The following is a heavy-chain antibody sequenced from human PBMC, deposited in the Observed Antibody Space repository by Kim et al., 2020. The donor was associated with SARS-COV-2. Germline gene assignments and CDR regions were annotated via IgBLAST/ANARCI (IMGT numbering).Heavy chain of an antibody. CDR2: ISGSGGST. J-gene: IGHJ4*02. D-gene: IGHD6-13*01. Sequence: GGSLRLSCAASGFTFSSYAMSWVRQAPGKGLEWVSAISGSGGSTYYADSVKGRFTISRDNSKNTLYLQMNSLRAEDTAVYYCARTDRDIAAAEGGFDYWGQGTLVTVSS. V-gene: IGHV3-23*01. CDR1: GFTFSSYA. CDR3: ARTDRDIAAAEGGFDY.